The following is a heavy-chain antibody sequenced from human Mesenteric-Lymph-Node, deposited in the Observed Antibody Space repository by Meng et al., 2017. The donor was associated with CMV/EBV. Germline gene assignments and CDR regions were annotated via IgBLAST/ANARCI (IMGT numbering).Heavy chain of an antibody. Sequence: ESLKIPCAASGFTFSSYSMNWVRQAPGKGLEWVSSISSSSSYIYYADSVKGRFTISRDNAKKSLFLQMNSLRVEDTGVYYCARDQYSGYDGFCDFWGQGTLVTVSS. J-gene: IGHJ4*02. CDR1: GFTFSSYS. CDR2: ISSSSSYI. D-gene: IGHD5-12*01. V-gene: IGHV3-21*01. CDR3: ARDQYSGYDGFCDF.